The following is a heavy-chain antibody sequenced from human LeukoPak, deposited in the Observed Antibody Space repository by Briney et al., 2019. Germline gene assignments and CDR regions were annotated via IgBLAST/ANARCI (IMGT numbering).Heavy chain of an antibody. V-gene: IGHV3-74*01. CDR2: INSDGSST. Sequence: PGGSLRLSCAASGFTFSSYWMHWVRQAPGRGLVWVSRINSDGSSTSYADSVKGRFTISRDNAKNTLYLQMNSLRAEDTAVYYCTRDRGQLWPVHFDYWGQGTLVTVSS. CDR3: TRDRGQLWPVHFDY. CDR1: GFTFSSYW. D-gene: IGHD5-18*01. J-gene: IGHJ4*02.